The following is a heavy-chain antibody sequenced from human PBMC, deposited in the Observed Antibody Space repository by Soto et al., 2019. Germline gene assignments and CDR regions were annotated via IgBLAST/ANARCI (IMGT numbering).Heavy chain of an antibody. CDR3: ASRDWNDAFDI. D-gene: IGHD1-1*01. CDR2: IFYSGNT. Sequence: QVQLQESGPGLVKPSETLSLTCTVSGVSISNYYWSWIRQPPGKGLEWIGHIFYSGNTNYNPSLKSRVTISLDTSKNHFSLKLSSVSAADTAVYYCASRDWNDAFDIWGQGTMVTVSS. V-gene: IGHV4-59*01. J-gene: IGHJ3*02. CDR1: GVSISNYY.